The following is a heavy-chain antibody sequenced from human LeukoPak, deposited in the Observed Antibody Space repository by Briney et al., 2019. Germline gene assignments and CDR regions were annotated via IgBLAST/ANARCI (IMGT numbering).Heavy chain of an antibody. CDR1: GYTFTGYY. Sequence: ASVKVSCKASGYTFTGYYMHWVRQAPGQGLEWMGWISAYNGDTRYAQNLQGRVTMTTDTSTRTGYMELRSLRSDDTAVYYCGRVDMDTNKDYWGQGTLVTVSS. D-gene: IGHD5-18*01. J-gene: IGHJ4*02. V-gene: IGHV1-18*04. CDR3: GRVDMDTNKDY. CDR2: ISAYNGDT.